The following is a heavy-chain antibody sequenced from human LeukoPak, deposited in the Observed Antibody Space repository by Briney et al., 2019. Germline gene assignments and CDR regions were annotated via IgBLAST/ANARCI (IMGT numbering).Heavy chain of an antibody. J-gene: IGHJ4*02. V-gene: IGHV1-18*01. D-gene: IGHD6-19*01. CDR3: ARDLGEAGSIFWDY. CDR2: VSAYNGNT. CDR1: GYIFTSFG. Sequence: ASVKVSCKASGYIFTSFGISWVRQAPGKGLEWMGWVSAYNGNTNYAQELQGRVTMTTDTSTSTGYMELRSLRCDDTAVYYCARDLGEAGSIFWDYWGQGTLVTVSS.